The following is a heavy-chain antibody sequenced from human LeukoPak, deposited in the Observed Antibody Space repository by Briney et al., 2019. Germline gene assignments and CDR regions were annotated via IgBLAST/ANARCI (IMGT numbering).Heavy chain of an antibody. CDR2: ISDSGGST. Sequence: GGSLRLSCAVSGITLSNYGMVWVRQAPGRGLEWVAGISDSGGSTNYADSVKGRFTISRDNPKNTLYLQMNSLRAEDTAVYFCAKRGVVIRVILVGFHKEANYFDSWGQGALVTVSS. CDR1: GITLSNYG. CDR3: AKRGVVIRVILVGFHKEANYFDS. V-gene: IGHV3-23*01. J-gene: IGHJ4*02. D-gene: IGHD3-10*01.